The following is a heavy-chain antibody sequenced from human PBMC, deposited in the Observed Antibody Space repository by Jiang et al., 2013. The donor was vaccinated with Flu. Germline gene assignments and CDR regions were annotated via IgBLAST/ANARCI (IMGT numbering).Heavy chain of an antibody. CDR2: IYHSGST. D-gene: IGHD4-17*01. CDR3: ARARNYGDYVPSFDY. Sequence: GSGLVKPSGTLSLTCAVSGGSISSSNWWSWVRQPPGKGLEWIGEIYHSGSTNYNPSLKSRVTISVDKSKNQFSLKLSSVTAADTAVYYCARARNYGDYVPSFDYWGQGTLVTVSS. J-gene: IGHJ4*02. CDR1: GGSISSSNW. V-gene: IGHV4-4*02.